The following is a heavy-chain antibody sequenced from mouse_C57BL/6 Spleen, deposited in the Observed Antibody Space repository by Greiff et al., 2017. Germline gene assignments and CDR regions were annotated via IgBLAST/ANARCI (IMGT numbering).Heavy chain of an antibody. D-gene: IGHD2-4*01. CDR1: GFTFSDYY. CDR3: ARDGGLRPLDY. J-gene: IGHJ2*01. V-gene: IGHV5-16*01. Sequence: EVHLVESEGGLVQPGSSMKLSCTASGFTFSDYYMAWVRQVPEKGLEWVANINYDGSSTYYLDSLKSRFIISRDNAKNILYLQMSSLKSEDTATYYCARDGGLRPLDYWGQGTTLTVSS. CDR2: INYDGSST.